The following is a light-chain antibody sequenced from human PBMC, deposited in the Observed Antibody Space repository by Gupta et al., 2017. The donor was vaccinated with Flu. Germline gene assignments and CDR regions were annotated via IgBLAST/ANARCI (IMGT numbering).Light chain of an antibody. J-gene: IGKJ1*01. CDR1: KSVSSDY. CDR3: QVSGT. V-gene: IGKV3-20*01. Sequence: SPGERASLSCGASKSVSSDYLAWYQQKPGQAPRLVIYGASKRATGIPDRCSGSGSGTVFTLIISRLEPEDFAVYYCQVSGTFGQGTKVEIK. CDR2: GAS.